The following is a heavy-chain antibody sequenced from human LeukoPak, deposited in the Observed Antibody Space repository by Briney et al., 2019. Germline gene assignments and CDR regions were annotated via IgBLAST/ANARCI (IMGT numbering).Heavy chain of an antibody. CDR2: INPNSSGT. J-gene: IGHJ5*02. Sequence: RASVKVSCKASGYTFTGYYMHWVRQAPGQGLEWMGWINPNSSGTNYAQKFQGRVTMTRDTSISTAYMELSRLRSDDTAVYYCARNFPYYDILTGYTNWFDPWGQGTLVTVSS. V-gene: IGHV1-2*02. D-gene: IGHD3-9*01. CDR3: ARNFPYYDILTGYTNWFDP. CDR1: GYTFTGYY.